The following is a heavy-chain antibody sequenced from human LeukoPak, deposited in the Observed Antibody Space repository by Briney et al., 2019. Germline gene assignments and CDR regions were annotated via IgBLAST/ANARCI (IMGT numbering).Heavy chain of an antibody. CDR3: ARGGAGGNYLYYYYYYMDV. J-gene: IGHJ6*03. CDR2: INWNGGST. Sequence: GGSLRLSCAASGFTFDDYGMSWVRHAPGKGLEWVSGINWNGGSTGYADSVKGRFTISRDNAKNSLYLQMNSLRAEDTALYYCARGGAGGNYLYYYYYYMDVWGKGTTVTVSS. V-gene: IGHV3-20*04. CDR1: GFTFDDYG. D-gene: IGHD4-23*01.